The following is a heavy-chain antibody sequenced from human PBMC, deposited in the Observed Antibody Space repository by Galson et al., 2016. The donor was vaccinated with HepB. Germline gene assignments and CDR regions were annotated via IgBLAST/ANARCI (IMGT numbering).Heavy chain of an antibody. CDR1: GYSFSNYW. J-gene: IGHJ4*02. CDR3: ARQAGYYSSGYFDY. V-gene: IGHV5-10-1*01. Sequence: QSGAEVKKPGESLRISCKGSGYSFSNYWITWLRQMPGTSLEWMARIDPSDSYVHYNPSFQGHVIVSADKSISTTYLQWTSLKASDTAMYYCARQAGYYSSGYFDYWGQGTLVTVSS. CDR2: IDPSDSYV. D-gene: IGHD3-9*01.